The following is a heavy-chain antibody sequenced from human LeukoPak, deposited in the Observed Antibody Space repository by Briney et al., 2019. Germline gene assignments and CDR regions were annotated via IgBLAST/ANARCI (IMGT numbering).Heavy chain of an antibody. CDR3: AKDNYYDSSGYYGEYFQH. CDR2: ISGSGGST. D-gene: IGHD3-22*01. CDR1: GFTFSSYA. J-gene: IGHJ1*01. V-gene: IGHV3-23*01. Sequence: GGSLRLSCAASGFTFSSYAMSWVRQAPGKGLEWVSGISGSGGSTYYADSVKGRFTISRDNSKNTLSLQMNSPRAEDTAVYYCAKDNYYDSSGYYGEYFQHWGQGTLVTVSS.